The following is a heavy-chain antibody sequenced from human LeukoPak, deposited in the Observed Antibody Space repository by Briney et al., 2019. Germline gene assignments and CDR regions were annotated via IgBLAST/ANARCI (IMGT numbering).Heavy chain of an antibody. J-gene: IGHJ4*02. Sequence: ASVKVSCKASGYTFTSYYMHWVRQAPGQGLEWMGIINPSGGSTSYAQKFQGRVTMTRDTSTSTVYMELSSLRSEDTAEYYCARDYGGTNSVGYWGQGTLVTVSS. D-gene: IGHD4-23*01. CDR1: GYTFTSYY. CDR3: ARDYGGTNSVGY. CDR2: INPSGGST. V-gene: IGHV1-46*01.